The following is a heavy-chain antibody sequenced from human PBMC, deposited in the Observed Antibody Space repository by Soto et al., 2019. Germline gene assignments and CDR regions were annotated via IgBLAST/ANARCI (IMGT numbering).Heavy chain of an antibody. CDR2: IIPIFGTA. J-gene: IGHJ5*02. Sequence: SVKVSCKASGGTFSSYAISWVRQAPGQGLEWMGGIIPIFGTANYAQKFQGRVTITADGSPSTAYMELSSLRSEDTAVYYCARDLYYGSGSYNWFDPWGQGTLVTVS. CDR1: GGTFSSYA. D-gene: IGHD3-10*01. V-gene: IGHV1-69*13. CDR3: ARDLYYGSGSYNWFDP.